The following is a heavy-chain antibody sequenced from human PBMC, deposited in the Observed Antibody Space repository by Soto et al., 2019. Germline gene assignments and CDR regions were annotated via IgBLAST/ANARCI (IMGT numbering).Heavy chain of an antibody. D-gene: IGHD3-22*01. J-gene: IGHJ3*02. CDR3: TTDTPYYYDSSAFDI. CDR2: IKSKTDGGTT. Sequence: SVSNAWMNWVRQAPGKGLEWVGRIKSKTDGGTTDYAAPVKGRFTIARDDSKNTLYQQMNSLKTEGTAVYYCTTDTPYYYDSSAFDIWGQGTMVTVSS. V-gene: IGHV3-15*07. CDR1: SVSNAW.